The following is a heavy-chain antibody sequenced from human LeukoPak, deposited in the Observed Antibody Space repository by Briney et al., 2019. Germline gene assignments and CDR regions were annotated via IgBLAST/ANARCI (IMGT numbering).Heavy chain of an antibody. J-gene: IGHJ6*03. CDR2: ISSSSSYI. Sequence: GGSLRLSCAASGFTFSSYSMNWVRQAPGKGLEWVSSISSSSSYIYYADSVKGRFTISRDNAKNSLYLQMNSLRAEDTAVYYCATSSELLVMYYYYYYMDVWGKGTRSPSP. CDR1: GFTFSSYS. V-gene: IGHV3-21*01. CDR3: ATSSELLVMYYYYYYMDV. D-gene: IGHD1-26*01.